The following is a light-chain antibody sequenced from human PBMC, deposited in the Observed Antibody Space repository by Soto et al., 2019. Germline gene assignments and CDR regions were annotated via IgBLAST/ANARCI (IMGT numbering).Light chain of an antibody. Sequence: QSVLTQPPSASGTPGQRVTISCSGSSSNIGGYTVNWYQQLPGTAPKLLIYSNNQRPSGVPDRFSGSKSGTSASLAISGLQSEDEADYYCAAWDDSLNGYWVFGGGTKLTVL. J-gene: IGLJ3*02. CDR2: SNN. CDR1: SSNIGGYT. V-gene: IGLV1-44*01. CDR3: AAWDDSLNGYWV.